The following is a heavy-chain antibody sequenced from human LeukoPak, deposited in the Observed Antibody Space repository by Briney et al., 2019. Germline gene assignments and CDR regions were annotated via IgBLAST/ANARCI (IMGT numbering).Heavy chain of an antibody. J-gene: IGHJ6*04. CDR1: GGSISSSNW. CDR3: ARRYCSSTSCPDRGMDV. D-gene: IGHD2-2*01. V-gene: IGHV4-4*02. CDR2: IYHSGST. Sequence: SGTLSLNCAVSGGSISSSNWWSWVRQPPGKGLEWIGEIYHSGSTNYNPSLKSRVTISVDKSKNQFPLKLSSVTAADTAVYYCARRYCSSTSCPDRGMDVWGKGTTVTVSS.